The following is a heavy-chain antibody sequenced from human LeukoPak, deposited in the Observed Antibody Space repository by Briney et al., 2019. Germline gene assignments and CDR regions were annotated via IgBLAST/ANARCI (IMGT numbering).Heavy chain of an antibody. D-gene: IGHD2-2*01. Sequence: GASVKVSCKASGYTFTSYAISWVRQAPGQGLEWMGGIIPIFGTANYAQKFQGRVTITADESTSTAYMELSSLRSEDTAVYYCARVKIKTDIVVVPAAIDFDYWGQGTLVTVSS. CDR1: GYTFTSYA. V-gene: IGHV1-69*13. J-gene: IGHJ4*02. CDR2: IIPIFGTA. CDR3: ARVKIKTDIVVVPAAIDFDY.